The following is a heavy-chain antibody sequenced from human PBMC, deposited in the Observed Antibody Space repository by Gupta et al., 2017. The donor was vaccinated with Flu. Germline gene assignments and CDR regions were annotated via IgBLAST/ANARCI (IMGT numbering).Heavy chain of an antibody. CDR3: ARARSTKAGFDI. Sequence: QVQLQESGPGLVKPSETLSLTCTVSGGSISSYYWSWIRQPAGKGLVWIGRIYTSGSTNYNPSLKSRVTMSVDTSKNQFSLKLSSVTAADTAVYYCARARSTKAGFDIWGQGTMVTGSS. CDR2: IYTSGST. CDR1: GGSISSYY. J-gene: IGHJ3*02. V-gene: IGHV4-4*07.